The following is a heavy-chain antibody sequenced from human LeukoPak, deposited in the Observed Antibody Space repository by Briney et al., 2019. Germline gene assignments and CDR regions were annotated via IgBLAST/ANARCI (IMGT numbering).Heavy chain of an antibody. J-gene: IGHJ4*02. D-gene: IGHD3-9*01. CDR1: GFTFSSYS. V-gene: IGHV3-48*04. CDR2: ISSSGSTI. Sequence: GGSLRLSCAASGFTFSSYSMSWIRQAPGKGLEWVSYISSSGSTIYYADSVKGRFTISRDNAKNSLYLQMNSLRAEDTAVYYCARDRTSLRYFDWLAEYDYWGQGTLVTVSS. CDR3: ARDRTSLRYFDWLAEYDY.